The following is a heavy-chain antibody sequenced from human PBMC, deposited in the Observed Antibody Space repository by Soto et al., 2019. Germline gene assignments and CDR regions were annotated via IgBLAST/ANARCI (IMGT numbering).Heavy chain of an antibody. CDR3: ARDLFYFGSGSFDC. J-gene: IGHJ4*01. CDR2: INTGNGDT. D-gene: IGHD3-10*01. V-gene: IGHV1-3*04. Sequence: ASVKLSCKPSGYAFTTNAIHSVRQAHGQGPEWMGWINTGNGDTQHSQKFQGRVTITGDTSASTVYMELSGLESEDTAVYYCARDLFYFGSGSFDCWGHGTLVTVSS. CDR1: GYAFTTNA.